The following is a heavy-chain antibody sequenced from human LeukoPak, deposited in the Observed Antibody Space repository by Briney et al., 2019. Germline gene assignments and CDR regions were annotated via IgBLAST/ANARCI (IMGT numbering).Heavy chain of an antibody. J-gene: IGHJ6*02. CDR2: IKQDGSEK. CDR3: ARDRVVVVPAAILRSTYYYYYGMDV. Sequence: PGGSLRLSCAASGFTFSGYWMSWVRQAPGKGLEWVANIKQDGSEKYYVDSVKGRFTISRDNAKNSLYLQMNSLRAEDTAVYYCARDRVVVVPAAILRSTYYYYYGMDVWGQGTTVTVSS. D-gene: IGHD2-2*02. V-gene: IGHV3-7*01. CDR1: GFTFSGYW.